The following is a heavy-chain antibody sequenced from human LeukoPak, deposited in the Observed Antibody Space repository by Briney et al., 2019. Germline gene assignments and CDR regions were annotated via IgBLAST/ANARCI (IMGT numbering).Heavy chain of an antibody. D-gene: IGHD3-22*01. CDR2: INSDGGST. Sequence: PGESLRLSCAASGFTFSSYWMHWVRQAPGKGLVWVSRINSDGGSTSYADSVKGRFTISRDNAKNTLYLQMNSLRAEDTAVYYCAREGDYYDSSGYRNWFDPRGQGTLVTVSS. V-gene: IGHV3-74*01. J-gene: IGHJ5*02. CDR3: AREGDYYDSSGYRNWFDP. CDR1: GFTFSSYW.